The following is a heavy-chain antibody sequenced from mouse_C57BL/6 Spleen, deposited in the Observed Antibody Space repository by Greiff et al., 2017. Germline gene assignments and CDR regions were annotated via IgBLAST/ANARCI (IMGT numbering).Heavy chain of an antibody. CDR2: INPYNGGT. J-gene: IGHJ2*01. CDR1: GYTFTDYY. D-gene: IGHD2-4*01. V-gene: IGHV1-19*01. Sequence: EVQLQQSGPVLVKPGASVKMSCKASGYTFTDYYMNWVKQSHGKSLEWIGVINPYNGGTSYNQKFKGKATLTVDKSSSTAYMELNSLTSEDAAVYYCARRGYEYALDYWGQGTTLTVSS. CDR3: ARRGYEYALDY.